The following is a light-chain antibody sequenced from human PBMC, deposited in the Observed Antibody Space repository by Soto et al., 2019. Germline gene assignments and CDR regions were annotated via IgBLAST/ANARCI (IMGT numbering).Light chain of an antibody. CDR2: KAS. Sequence: DIQMTQSPSTLSASVGDRVTITCRASQSISSWLAWYQQKPGKAPKLLIYKASNLESGVPSRFSGSGSGTEFTLTISSLQPDDFVTYYCQQYNSYSTFGQGTKLEIK. J-gene: IGKJ2*01. CDR1: QSISSW. CDR3: QQYNSYST. V-gene: IGKV1-5*03.